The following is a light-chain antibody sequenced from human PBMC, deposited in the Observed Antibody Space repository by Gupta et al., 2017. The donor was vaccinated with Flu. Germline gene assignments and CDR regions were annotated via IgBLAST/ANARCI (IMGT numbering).Light chain of an antibody. Sequence: EIVLTQSPATLSLSPGERATLSCRASQSVSSYLAWYQQKPGQAPRLLIYDASNRATGVPARCSGSGDGTDFTLTISSREPEDFAVYYCQQRSNGPPKLTFGGGTKVEIK. CDR3: QQRSNGPPKLT. CDR2: DAS. CDR1: QSVSSY. J-gene: IGKJ4*01. V-gene: IGKV3-11*01.